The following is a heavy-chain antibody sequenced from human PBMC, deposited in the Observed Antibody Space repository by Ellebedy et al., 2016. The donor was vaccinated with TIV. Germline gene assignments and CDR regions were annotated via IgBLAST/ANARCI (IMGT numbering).Heavy chain of an antibody. J-gene: IGHJ3*01. D-gene: IGHD7-27*01. CDR3: ARETGEWDPFDV. Sequence: GGSLRLSXAASGLTLGTYGMHWVRQAPGKGLEWVALISYDGSDKFYADSVRGRFTISRDTSKNTLYLQMNSLRAEDTAVYYCARETGEWDPFDVWGQGTRVTVSS. CDR1: GLTLGTYG. V-gene: IGHV3-30*03. CDR2: ISYDGSDK.